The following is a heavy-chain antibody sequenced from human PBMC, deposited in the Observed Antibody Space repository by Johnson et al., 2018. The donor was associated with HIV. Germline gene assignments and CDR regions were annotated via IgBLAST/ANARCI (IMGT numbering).Heavy chain of an antibody. D-gene: IGHD3-10*01. Sequence: MHLVESGGGVVQPGRSLRLSCAASGFTVSSNYMSWVRQAPGKGLEWVSVIYSGGSPYYADSVKGRFTISRDNSKNTLYLQMNSLRAEDTAVYYCARAGDADAFDIWGQGTLVIVSS. J-gene: IGHJ3*02. CDR3: ARAGDADAFDI. V-gene: IGHV3-66*01. CDR2: IYSGGSP. CDR1: GFTVSSNY.